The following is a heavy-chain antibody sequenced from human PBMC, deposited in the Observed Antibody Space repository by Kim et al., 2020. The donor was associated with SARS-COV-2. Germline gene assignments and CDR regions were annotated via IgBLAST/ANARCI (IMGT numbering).Heavy chain of an antibody. Sequence: SETLSLTCTVSGGSISSYDWSWIRQPPGKGLEWIGYIYYSGSTNYNPSLKNRVTISVDTSKNQFSLKLSSVTAADTAVYYFARSFHEFWGGYYVYYYGLDVWGQGTTVTVS. CDR3: ARSFHEFWGGYYVYYYGLDV. CDR2: IYYSGST. V-gene: IGHV4-59*01. D-gene: IGHD3-3*01. J-gene: IGHJ6*02. CDR1: GGSISSYD.